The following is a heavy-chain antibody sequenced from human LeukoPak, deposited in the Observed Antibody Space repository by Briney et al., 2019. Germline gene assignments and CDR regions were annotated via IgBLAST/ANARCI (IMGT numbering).Heavy chain of an antibody. D-gene: IGHD4-23*01. V-gene: IGHV4-61*03. J-gene: IGHJ4*02. CDR3: ARHYRGLDY. CDR1: GASVNSDSYY. Sequence: SETLSLTCTVSGASVNSDSYYWSWIRQPPGKGLEWVGHIYSGGSTNYNPSLKSQVTMSVDTSKNHFSVKLSSVTAADTAVYYCARHYRGLDYWGQGTLATVSS. CDR2: IYSGGST.